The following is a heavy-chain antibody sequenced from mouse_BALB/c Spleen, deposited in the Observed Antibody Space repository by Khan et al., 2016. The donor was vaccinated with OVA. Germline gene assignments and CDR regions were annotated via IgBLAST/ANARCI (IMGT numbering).Heavy chain of an antibody. D-gene: IGHD1-1*01. CDR1: GFTFNNYG. V-gene: IGHV5-17*02. Sequence: EVMLVESGGGLVQPGGSRKLSYAASGFTFNNYGMHWVRQAPEKGLEWVAYISGDSNTIYYVDSVKGRFTISRDNPKNTLFLQMTSLMSEDTAMYYCATSYFYGYYFDYWGPGTTLTVS. J-gene: IGHJ2*01. CDR2: ISGDSNTI. CDR3: ATSYFYGYYFDY.